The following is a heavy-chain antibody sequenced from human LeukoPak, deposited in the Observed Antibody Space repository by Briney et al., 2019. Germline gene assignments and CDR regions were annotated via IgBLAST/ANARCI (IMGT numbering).Heavy chain of an antibody. CDR2: IYYSGST. V-gene: IGHV4-59*01. J-gene: IGHJ6*02. D-gene: IGHD3-10*01. Sequence: SETLSLTCTVSGGSISSYYWSWIRQPPGKGLEWIVYIYYSGSTNYNPSLKSRVTISVDTSKNQFSLKLSSVTAADTAVYYCARVRGRWFGESLYYYGMDVWGQGTTVTVSS. CDR3: ARVRGRWFGESLYYYGMDV. CDR1: GGSISSYY.